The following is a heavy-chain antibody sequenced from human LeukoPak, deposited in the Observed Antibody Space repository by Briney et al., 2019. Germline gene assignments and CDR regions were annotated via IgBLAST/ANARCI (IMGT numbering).Heavy chain of an antibody. Sequence: SETLSLTCAVSGYSISSGYYWGWIRQPPGKGLEWIGSIYHSGSTYYNPSLKSRVTISVDTSKNQFSLKLSSVTAADTAVYYCARGYSSSWTYYYMDVWGKGTTVTVSS. CDR3: ARGYSSSWTYYYMDV. J-gene: IGHJ6*03. V-gene: IGHV4-38-2*01. D-gene: IGHD6-13*01. CDR2: IYHSGST. CDR1: GYSISSGYY.